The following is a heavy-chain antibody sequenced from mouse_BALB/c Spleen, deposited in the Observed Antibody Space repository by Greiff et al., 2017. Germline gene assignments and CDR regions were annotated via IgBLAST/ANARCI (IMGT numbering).Heavy chain of an antibody. CDR3: ARSPDWAYFDY. D-gene: IGHD4-1*01. J-gene: IGHJ2*01. CDR1: GYSITSDYA. Sequence: EVQLQESGPGLVKPSQSLSFTCTVTGYSITSDYAWNWIRQFPGNKLEWMGYISYSGSTSYNPSLKSRISITRDTSKNQFFLQLNSVTTEDTATYYCARSPDWAYFDYWGQGTTLTVSA. V-gene: IGHV3-2*02. CDR2: ISYSGST.